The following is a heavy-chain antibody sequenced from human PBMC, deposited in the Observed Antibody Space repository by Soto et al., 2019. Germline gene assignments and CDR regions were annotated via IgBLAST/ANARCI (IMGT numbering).Heavy chain of an antibody. V-gene: IGHV1-18*01. D-gene: IGHD2-2*01. Sequence: ASVKVSCKGSGYTFTSYGISWVRQAPGQGLEWMGWISAYNGNTNYAQKLQGRVTMTTDTSTSTAYMELRSLRSDDTAVYYCARDGKSKYCSSTSCQNWFDPWGQGTLVTVSS. CDR2: ISAYNGNT. CDR1: GYTFTSYG. CDR3: ARDGKSKYCSSTSCQNWFDP. J-gene: IGHJ5*02.